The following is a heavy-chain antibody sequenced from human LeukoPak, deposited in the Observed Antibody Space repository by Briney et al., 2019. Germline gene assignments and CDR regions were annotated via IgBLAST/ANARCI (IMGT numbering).Heavy chain of an antibody. CDR1: GGTFSSYA. CDR2: IIPIFGTA. V-gene: IGHV1-69*01. J-gene: IGHJ1*01. Sequence: SSVKVSCKASGGTFSSYAISWVRQAPGQGLEWMGGIIPIFGTANYAQKFQGRVTITADESTSTAYMELSSLRSEDTAVYYCARGRAGATDFQHWGQGTLVTVSS. D-gene: IGHD1-26*01. CDR3: ARGRAGATDFQH.